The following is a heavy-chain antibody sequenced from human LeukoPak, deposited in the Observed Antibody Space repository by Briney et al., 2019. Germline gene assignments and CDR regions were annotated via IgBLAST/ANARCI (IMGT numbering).Heavy chain of an antibody. CDR1: GFTFSSYS. Sequence: GGSLRLSCAASGFTFSSYSVNWVRQAPGKGLEWVSSISGSGGSTNYADSVKGRFTISRDNSKNTLYLQMNSLRAEDTAVYYCAKRDVGGGRWLHLDYRGQGTLVTVSS. CDR2: ISGSGGST. D-gene: IGHD5-24*01. V-gene: IGHV3-23*01. J-gene: IGHJ4*02. CDR3: AKRDVGGGRWLHLDY.